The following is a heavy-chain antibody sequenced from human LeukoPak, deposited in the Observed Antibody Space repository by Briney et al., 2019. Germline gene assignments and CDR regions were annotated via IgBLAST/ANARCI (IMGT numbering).Heavy chain of an antibody. J-gene: IGHJ4*02. CDR3: ARDRERVVATMGYY. Sequence: ASVKVSCKASGYXFTSYGISWVRQAPGQGLEWMGWISAYNGNTNYAQKLQGRVTVTTDTSTSTAYMELRSLRSDDTAVYYCARDRERVVATMGYYWGQGTLVTVSS. V-gene: IGHV1-18*01. CDR1: GYXFTSYG. D-gene: IGHD5-12*01. CDR2: ISAYNGNT.